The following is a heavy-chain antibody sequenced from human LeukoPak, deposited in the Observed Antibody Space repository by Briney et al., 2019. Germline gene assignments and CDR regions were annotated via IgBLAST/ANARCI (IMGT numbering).Heavy chain of an antibody. CDR3: AELGITMIGGV. V-gene: IGHV3-23*01. D-gene: IGHD3-10*02. CDR2: ITGSGGST. CDR1: GGSFSGYY. J-gene: IGHJ6*04. Sequence: QSSETLSLTCAVYGGSFSGYYWSWIRQPPGKGLEWVSGITGSGGSTYYAGSVKGRFTISRDNAKNSLYLQMNSLRAEDTAVYYCAELGITMIGGVWGKGTTVTISS.